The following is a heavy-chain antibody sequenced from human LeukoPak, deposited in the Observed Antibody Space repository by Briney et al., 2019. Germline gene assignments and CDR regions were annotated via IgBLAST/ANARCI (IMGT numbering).Heavy chain of an antibody. CDR3: ARHVRSRLNPMVRGVINSPNWFDP. CDR1: GGSFSGYY. CDR2: INHSGST. D-gene: IGHD3-10*01. Sequence: PSETLSLTCAVYGGSFSGYYWSWIRQPPGKGLEWIGEINHSGSTNYNPSLKSRVTISVDTSKNQFSLKLSSVTAADTAVYYCARHVRSRLNPMVRGVINSPNWFDPWGQGTRVTVSA. V-gene: IGHV4-34*01. J-gene: IGHJ5*02.